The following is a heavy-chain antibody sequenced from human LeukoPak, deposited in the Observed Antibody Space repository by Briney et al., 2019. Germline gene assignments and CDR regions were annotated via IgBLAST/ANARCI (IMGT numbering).Heavy chain of an antibody. CDR2: IYTSGST. J-gene: IGHJ6*03. Sequence: SSETLSLTCTVSGGSISSYYWSWIRQPAGRGLEWIGRIYTSGSTNYNPSLKSRVTMSVDTSKNQFSLKLSSVTAADTAVYYCARGYGYYGSGSYYMDVWGKGTTVTVSS. CDR1: GGSISSYY. V-gene: IGHV4-4*07. CDR3: ARGYGYYGSGSYYMDV. D-gene: IGHD3-10*01.